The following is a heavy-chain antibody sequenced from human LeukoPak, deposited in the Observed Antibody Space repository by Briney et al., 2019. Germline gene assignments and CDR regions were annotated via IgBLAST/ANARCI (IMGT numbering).Heavy chain of an antibody. CDR3: ARLLMVRGVPDAFDI. CDR1: GGSISSYY. CDR2: IYYSGST. J-gene: IGHJ3*02. Sequence: PSETLSLTCTVSGGSISSYYWSWIRQPPGKGLEWIGYIYYSGSTNYNPSLKSRVTISVDTSKNQFSLKLSSVTAADTAVYYCARLLMVRGVPDAFDIWGQGTMVTVSS. D-gene: IGHD3-10*01. V-gene: IGHV4-59*12.